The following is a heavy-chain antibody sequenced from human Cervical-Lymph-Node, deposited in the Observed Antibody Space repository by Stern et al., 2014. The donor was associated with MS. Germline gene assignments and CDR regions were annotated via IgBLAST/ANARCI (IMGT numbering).Heavy chain of an antibody. CDR2: IGHSGNSK. D-gene: IGHD6-19*01. CDR1: GFTFSSYS. CDR3: ARDGSGWSRDY. Sequence: EVQLLESGGGLVNPGGSLRLSCAASGFTFSSYSMNWFRLAPGKGLEWVSLIGHSGNSKYYADSVKGRFTTSRDNAKNLVYLQINSLRAEDTAVYYCARDGSGWSRDYWGQGTLVTVSS. J-gene: IGHJ4*02. V-gene: IGHV3-21*01.